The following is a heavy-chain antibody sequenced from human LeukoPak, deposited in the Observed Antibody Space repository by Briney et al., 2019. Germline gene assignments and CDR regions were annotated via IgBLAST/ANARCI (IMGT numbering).Heavy chain of an antibody. J-gene: IGHJ3*02. CDR1: GDSISTSNW. CDR3: ARGDDSSGYSTFDI. CDR2: INHSGST. D-gene: IGHD3-22*01. V-gene: IGHV4-4*02. Sequence: PSGTLSLTCAVSGDSISTSNWWSWVRQPPGKGLEWIGEINHSGSTNYNPSLKSRVTISVDTSKNQFSLKLSSVTAADTAVYYCARGDDSSGYSTFDIWGQGTMVTVSS.